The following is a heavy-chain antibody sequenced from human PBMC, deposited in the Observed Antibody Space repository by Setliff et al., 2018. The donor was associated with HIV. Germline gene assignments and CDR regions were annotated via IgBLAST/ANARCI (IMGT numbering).Heavy chain of an antibody. J-gene: IGHJ5*02. D-gene: IGHD3-10*01. CDR1: GGSISSGNYY. V-gene: IGHV4-61*09. CDR3: ARDVGYYGSGSQP. CDR2: IYTSGST. Sequence: KPSETLSLTCTVSGGSISSGNYYWSWIRQPAGKGLEWIGHIYTSGSTNYNPSLKSRVTISVDTSKNQFSLKLSSVTAADTAVYYCARDVGYYGSGSQPWGQGTLVTVSS.